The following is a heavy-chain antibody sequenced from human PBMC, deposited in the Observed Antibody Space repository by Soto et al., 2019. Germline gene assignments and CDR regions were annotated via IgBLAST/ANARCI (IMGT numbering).Heavy chain of an antibody. CDR3: TTAHGRFLEWVCLDP. D-gene: IGHD3-3*01. Sequence: GAQTLSSAASGFTFSTAWLSLVRQAPGKGLELVGCIRCTADGGSTAYAEPGRGRFTISRDDSKHTRCLQMNSLKTEDTAVYYCTTAHGRFLEWVCLDPWGQGTRVAVSS. J-gene: IGHJ5*02. V-gene: IGHV3-15*01. CDR1: GFTFSTAW. CDR2: IRCTADGGST.